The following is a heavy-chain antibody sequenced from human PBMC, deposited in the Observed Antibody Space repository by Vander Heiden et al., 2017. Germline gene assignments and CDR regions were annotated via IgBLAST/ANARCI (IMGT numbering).Heavy chain of an antibody. V-gene: IGHV3-23*01. CDR2: IVGSGDSA. D-gene: IGHD6-13*01. J-gene: IGHJ4*02. CDR1: GFTLSSYA. Sequence: EVQLLESGGGLVQPGGSLRPSCAASGFTLSSYARSWVRQAPGKGLEWVSTIVGSGDSAYHADSVKGRFTISRDNSKNTLYLQMNSLRAEDTALYYCAKRTTYSSSWTSSDYWGQGTLVTVSS. CDR3: AKRTTYSSSWTSSDY.